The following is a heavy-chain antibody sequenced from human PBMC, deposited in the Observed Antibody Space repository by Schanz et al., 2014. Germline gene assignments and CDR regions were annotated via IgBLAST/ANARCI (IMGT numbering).Heavy chain of an antibody. CDR1: GFTFSSYA. CDR3: AASSGWHPSTDY. D-gene: IGHD6-19*01. Sequence: VQLLESGGGLVEPGGSLRLSCSASGFTFSSYAMSWVRQAPGKGLEYVSAISHDGYSTYYADSVKGRFTISRDNSKSTLYVEMNSLRVEDTAVYYCAASSGWHPSTDYWGQGTLVTVSS. CDR2: ISHDGYST. V-gene: IGHV3-64*04. J-gene: IGHJ4*02.